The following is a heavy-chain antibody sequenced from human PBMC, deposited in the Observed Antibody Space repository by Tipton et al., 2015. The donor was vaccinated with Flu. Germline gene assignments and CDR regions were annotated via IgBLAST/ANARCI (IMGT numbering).Heavy chain of an antibody. D-gene: IGHD5-18*01. CDR2: ISPSGSS. V-gene: IGHV4-4*07. CDR1: GGSITTYH. Sequence: LVKPSETLSLICRVSGGSITTYHWSWIRQSAGKELEWIGRISPSGSSKLNSSLKSRVTMSVDASKNQFSLRLTSVTGADTAVYFCARDRGGYDTYGNGPPGWFDSWGQGTQVTVSS. CDR3: ARDRGGYDTYGNGPPGWFDS. J-gene: IGHJ5*01.